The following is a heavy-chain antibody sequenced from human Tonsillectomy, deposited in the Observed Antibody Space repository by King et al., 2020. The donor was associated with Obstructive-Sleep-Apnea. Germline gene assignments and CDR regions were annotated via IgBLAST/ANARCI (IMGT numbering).Heavy chain of an antibody. CDR3: ARDSPLRTGNYYGMDV. V-gene: IGHV3-33*01. J-gene: IGHJ6*02. Sequence: QVQLVESGGGVVQPGRSLRLSCAASGFTFNSFGMDWVLQAPGKGLEWVAFIWYDGSNKYYADSVKGRFTISRDNSKNTLYLQMNSLRAEDTAVYYCARDSPLRTGNYYGMDVWGQGTTVTVSS. CDR1: GFTFNSFG. CDR2: IWYDGSNK. D-gene: IGHD3/OR15-3a*01.